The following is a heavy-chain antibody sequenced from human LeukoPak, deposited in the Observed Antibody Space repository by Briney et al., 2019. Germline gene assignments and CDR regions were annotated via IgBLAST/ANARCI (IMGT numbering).Heavy chain of an antibody. Sequence: GGFLRLSCAASGFTFSTYLMSWVRQAPGKGLEWVANIKQDGSEKYYVDSVKGRFTISRDNAKNSLYLQMNSLRAEDTAMYYCARDSAGNDYWGQGTLVTVSS. V-gene: IGHV3-7*01. CDR3: ARDSAGNDY. CDR2: IKQDGSEK. D-gene: IGHD6-13*01. J-gene: IGHJ4*02. CDR1: GFTFSTYL.